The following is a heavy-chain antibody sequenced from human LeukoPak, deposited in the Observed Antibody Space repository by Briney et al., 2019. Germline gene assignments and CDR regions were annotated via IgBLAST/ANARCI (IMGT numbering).Heavy chain of an antibody. Sequence: ASVTVSCKASGYTFTSYGISWVRQAPGQGLEWMGWISAYNGNTNYAQKLQGRVTMTTDTSTSTAYMELRSLRSDDTAVYYCARGGSTSCPTPLFDYWGQGTLVTVSS. J-gene: IGHJ4*02. CDR2: ISAYNGNT. D-gene: IGHD2-2*01. V-gene: IGHV1-18*01. CDR1: GYTFTSYG. CDR3: ARGGSTSCPTPLFDY.